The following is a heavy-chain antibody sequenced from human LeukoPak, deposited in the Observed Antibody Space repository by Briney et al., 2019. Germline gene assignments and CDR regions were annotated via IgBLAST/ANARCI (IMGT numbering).Heavy chain of an antibody. D-gene: IGHD6-19*01. CDR2: ISGSGGTT. J-gene: IGHJ4*02. CDR1: GFTFSCYA. V-gene: IGHV3-23*01. Sequence: GGSLSLSCAASGFTFSCYAMSWVRQAPGKGLEWVSAISGSGGTTYYAASVKGRFTISKDNSKTALYLQMNSLRAEDTAVYYCAKDTGVGIAVAGSDYWGQGTLVTVSS. CDR3: AKDTGVGIAVAGSDY.